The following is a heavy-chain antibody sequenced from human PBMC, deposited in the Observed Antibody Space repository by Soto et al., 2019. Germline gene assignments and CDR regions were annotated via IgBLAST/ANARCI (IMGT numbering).Heavy chain of an antibody. D-gene: IGHD4-17*01. Sequence: GGSLRLSCAVSGFTFSSYSMNWVRQAPGKGLEWVSSISSSSSYIYYADSVKGRFTISRDNAKNSLYLQMNSLRAEDTAVYYCASEGTVANFDYWGQGTLVTVSS. V-gene: IGHV3-21*01. CDR1: GFTFSSYS. CDR3: ASEGTVANFDY. CDR2: ISSSSSYI. J-gene: IGHJ4*02.